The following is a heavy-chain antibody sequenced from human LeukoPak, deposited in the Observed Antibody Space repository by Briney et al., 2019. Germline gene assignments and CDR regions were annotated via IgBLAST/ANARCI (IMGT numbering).Heavy chain of an antibody. CDR2: ISGSGGST. V-gene: IGHV3-23*01. D-gene: IGHD2-2*01. CDR3: AKDPGTVVLPAAIDY. Sequence: GGSLRLACGASGFTVSSDAMSWVRQAPGKGLEWVSAISGSGGSTYYADSVKGRFTISRDNSKNTLYLQMNSLRAEDTAVYSCAKDPGTVVLPAAIDYWGQGTLVTVSS. J-gene: IGHJ4*02. CDR1: GFTVSSDA.